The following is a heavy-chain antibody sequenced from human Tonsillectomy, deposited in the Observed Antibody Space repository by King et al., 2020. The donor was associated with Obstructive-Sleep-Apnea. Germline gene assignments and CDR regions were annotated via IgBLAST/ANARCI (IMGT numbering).Heavy chain of an antibody. Sequence: VQLVESGGGLVQPGGSLRLSCAASGFTFSSYWMHWVRQAPGKGLVWVSRINSDGSSTSYADSVKGRFTISRDNAKNTLYLQMNSLRAEDTAVYYCASPVMYYYGSGSYWDTDYWGQGTLVTVSS. D-gene: IGHD3-10*01. CDR2: INSDGSST. CDR3: ASPVMYYYGSGSYWDTDY. V-gene: IGHV3-74*01. J-gene: IGHJ4*02. CDR1: GFTFSSYW.